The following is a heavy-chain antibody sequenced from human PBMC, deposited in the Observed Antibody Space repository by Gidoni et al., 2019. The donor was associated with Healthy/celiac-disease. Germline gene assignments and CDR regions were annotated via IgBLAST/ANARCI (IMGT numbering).Heavy chain of an antibody. CDR1: GFTFSSYG. V-gene: IGHV3-30*18. Sequence: QVQLVESGGGVVQPGRSLRLSCAASGFTFSSYGMNWGRQAPGKGLGWVAVRAYDGSNKYYADSVKGRVTISRDNSKNTLYLQMNSLRAEDTAVYYCAKDRRMVLYGNFDYWGQGTLVTVSS. CDR2: RAYDGSNK. CDR3: AKDRRMVLYGNFDY. D-gene: IGHD3-10*01. J-gene: IGHJ4*02.